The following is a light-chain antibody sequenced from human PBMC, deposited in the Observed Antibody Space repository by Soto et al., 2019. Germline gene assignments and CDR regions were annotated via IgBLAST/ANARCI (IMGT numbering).Light chain of an antibody. CDR2: EVT. J-gene: IGLJ2*01. CDR3: FSFAGSTVL. Sequence: QSALTQPPSASGSPGQSVPISCTGTSSDIGAYNYVSWYQQHPGKAPKLMILEVTKRPSGVPDRFSGSKSGNTASLTVSGLQAEDEADYYCFSFAGSTVLFGGGTKLTVL. V-gene: IGLV2-8*01. CDR1: SSDIGAYNY.